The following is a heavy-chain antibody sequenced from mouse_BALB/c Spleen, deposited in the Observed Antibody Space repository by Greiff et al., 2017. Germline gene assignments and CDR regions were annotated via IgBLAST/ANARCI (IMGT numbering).Heavy chain of an antibody. J-gene: IGHJ3*01. D-gene: IGHD2-3*01. V-gene: IGHV5-4*02. CDR1: GFTFSDYY. CDR2: ISDGGSYT. CDR3: ARDNGDGYYVGFAY. Sequence: EVQGVESGGGLVKPGGSLKLSCAASGFTFSDYYMYWVRQTPEKRLEWVATISDGGSYTYYPDSVKGRFTISRDNAKNNLYLQMSSLKSEDTAMYYCARDNGDGYYVGFAYWGQGTLVTVSA.